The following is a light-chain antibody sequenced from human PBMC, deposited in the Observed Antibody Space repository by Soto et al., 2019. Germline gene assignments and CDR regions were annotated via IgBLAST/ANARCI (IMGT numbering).Light chain of an antibody. CDR2: GAS. V-gene: IGKV3-20*01. Sequence: PGERAPLSCSASQSVTSSYLAWYQQKPGQAPRLLIYGASSWAPGIPDRFSGSGSGTDFTLTISRLEPEDFAVYYCQQYNNWPRTFGQGTKVDI. J-gene: IGKJ1*01. CDR3: QQYNNWPRT. CDR1: QSVTSSY.